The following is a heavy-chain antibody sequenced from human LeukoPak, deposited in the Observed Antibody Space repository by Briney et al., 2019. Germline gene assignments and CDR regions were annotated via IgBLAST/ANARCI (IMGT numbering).Heavy chain of an antibody. CDR2: INPNSGGT. J-gene: IGHJ3*02. D-gene: IGHD3-22*01. V-gene: IGHV1-2*02. CDR1: GYTFTGYY. CDR3: ATTRSYYYDRGDAFDI. Sequence: ASVKVSCKASGYTFTGYYMHWVRQAPGQGLEWMGWINPNSGGTNYAQKFQGRVTMTRDTSISTAYMELSSLRSEDTAVYYCATTRSYYYDRGDAFDIWGQGTMVTVSS.